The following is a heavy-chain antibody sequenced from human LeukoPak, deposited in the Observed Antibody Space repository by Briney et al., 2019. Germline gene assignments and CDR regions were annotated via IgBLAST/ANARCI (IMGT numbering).Heavy chain of an antibody. J-gene: IGHJ4*02. D-gene: IGHD4-17*01. Sequence: GGSLRLSCAASGFTFSSYELNWVRQAPGKGLEWVSYITSSGTTIYYADSVKGRFTISRDNAKNSLFLQMNSLRAEDTAAYYCARGLRSNYWGQGTLVTVSS. V-gene: IGHV3-48*03. CDR1: GFTFSSYE. CDR2: ITSSGTTI. CDR3: ARGLRSNY.